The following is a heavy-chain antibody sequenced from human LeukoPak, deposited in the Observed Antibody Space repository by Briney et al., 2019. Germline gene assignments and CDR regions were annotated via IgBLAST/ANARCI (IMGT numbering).Heavy chain of an antibody. V-gene: IGHV1-69*13. CDR1: GGTFSSYA. J-gene: IGHJ6*02. CDR3: ARTAKPYYYYYGMDV. CDR2: IIPIFGTA. Sequence: GASVKVSCKASGGTFSSYAISWVRQAPGQVLEWTGGIIPIFGTANYAQKYQGRVTITADESTSTAYMELSSLRSEDTAVYYCARTAKPYYYYYGMDVWGQGTTVTVSS.